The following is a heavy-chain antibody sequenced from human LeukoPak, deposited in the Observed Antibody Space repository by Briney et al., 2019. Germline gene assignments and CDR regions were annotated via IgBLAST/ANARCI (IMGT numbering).Heavy chain of an antibody. V-gene: IGHV4-59*01. Sequence: NSSETLSLTCAVYGGSFSGYYWGWIRQPPGKGLEWIGYIYYSGSTNYNPSLKSRVTISVDTSKNQFSLKLSSVTAADTAVYYCASHLVDYDFWSGYTYWGQGTLVTVSS. CDR3: ASHLVDYDFWSGYTY. CDR1: GGSFSGYY. D-gene: IGHD3-3*01. J-gene: IGHJ4*02. CDR2: IYYSGST.